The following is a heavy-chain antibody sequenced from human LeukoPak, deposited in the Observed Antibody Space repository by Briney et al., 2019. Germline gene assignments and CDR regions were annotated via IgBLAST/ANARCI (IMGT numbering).Heavy chain of an antibody. CDR3: ARDLVGGSYVGNWFDP. Sequence: PSETLSLTCTVSGDSISSSSYYWGWIRQPPGKGLEWIGTIYYSGSTYYNPSLKSRVTMSVDTSKNQFSLKLSSVTAADTAVYYCARDLVGGSYVGNWFDPWGQGTLVTVSS. V-gene: IGHV4-39*07. J-gene: IGHJ5*02. D-gene: IGHD1-26*01. CDR2: IYYSGST. CDR1: GDSISSSSYY.